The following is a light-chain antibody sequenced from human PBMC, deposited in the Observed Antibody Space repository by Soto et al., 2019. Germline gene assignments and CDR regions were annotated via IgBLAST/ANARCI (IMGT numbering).Light chain of an antibody. CDR3: QVWDSSSDHVV. CDR2: YDS. J-gene: IGLJ2*01. Sequence: SYELTQPPSVSVAPGKTARITCGGNNIGSKSVHWYQQKPGQAPVLVIYYDSDRPSGIPERFSGSNSANTATLTISRVEAGDEADYYCQVWDSSSDHVVFGGGTTLTVL. V-gene: IGLV3-21*04. CDR1: NIGSKS.